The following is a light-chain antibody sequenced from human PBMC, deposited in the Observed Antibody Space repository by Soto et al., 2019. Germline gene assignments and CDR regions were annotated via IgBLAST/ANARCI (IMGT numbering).Light chain of an antibody. J-gene: IGLJ1*01. CDR1: SSDIGNYNY. V-gene: IGLV2-14*01. CDR2: EVS. Sequence: ALTQPASVSGSPGQSITISCTGTSSDIGNYNYVSWYQQHPGKAPKLMISEVSNRPSGVSNRFSGSKSGNTASLTISGLQPEDEADYYCSSYTSTSSYVFGGGTKVTVL. CDR3: SSYTSTSSYV.